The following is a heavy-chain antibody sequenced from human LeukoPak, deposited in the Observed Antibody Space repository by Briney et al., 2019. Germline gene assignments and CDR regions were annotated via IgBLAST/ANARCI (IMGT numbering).Heavy chain of an antibody. D-gene: IGHD5-24*01. J-gene: IGHJ3*02. CDR3: ARAARDGYNWADAFDI. CDR2: IYYSGST. V-gene: IGHV4-30-4*08. Sequence: PSETLSLTCSVSGDPISSTGYYWSWIRQPPGKGLEWIGYIYYSGSTYYNPSLKSRVTISVDTSKNQFSLQLTSVSAADTAVYYCARAARDGYNWADAFDIWGRGTMVTVSS. CDR1: GDPISSTGYY.